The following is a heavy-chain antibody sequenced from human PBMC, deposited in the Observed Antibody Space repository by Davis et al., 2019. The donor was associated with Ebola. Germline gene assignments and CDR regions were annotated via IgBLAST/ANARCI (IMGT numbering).Heavy chain of an antibody. CDR1: GGSFSGYY. D-gene: IGHD1-20*01. CDR2: INHSGST. J-gene: IGHJ4*02. V-gene: IGHV4-34*01. CDR3: ARGPPRVTGTTGAWDY. Sequence: SETLSLTCAVYGGSFSGYYWSWIRQPPGKGLEWIGEINHSGSTNYNPSLKSRVTISVDTSKNQFSLKLSSVTAADTAVYYCARGPPRVTGTTGAWDYWGQGTLVTVSS.